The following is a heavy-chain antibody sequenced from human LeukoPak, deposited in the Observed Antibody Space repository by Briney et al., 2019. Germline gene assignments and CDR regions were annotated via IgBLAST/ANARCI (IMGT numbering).Heavy chain of an antibody. J-gene: IGHJ4*02. CDR1: GYTFTAYY. Sequence: GASVKVSCKASGYTFTAYYIHWVRQAAGQGLEWMGWINPNSGGTNYARKFQGRVTMTRDTSITTAYMELTRLMSDETAVYYCARTYYDSRGYYYFDYWGQGTLSPS. D-gene: IGHD3-22*01. CDR3: ARTYYDSRGYYYFDY. CDR2: INPNSGGT. V-gene: IGHV1-2*02.